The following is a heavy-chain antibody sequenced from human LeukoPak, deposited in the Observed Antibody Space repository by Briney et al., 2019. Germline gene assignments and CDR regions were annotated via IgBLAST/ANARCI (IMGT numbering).Heavy chain of an antibody. J-gene: IGHJ4*02. CDR1: GNSFTSYD. CDR2: MNPNSGNT. D-gene: IGHD1-1*01. CDR3: ATSLPDNNTLNN. Sequence: ASVTVSCKASGNSFTSYDFNWVRQAAGQGLEWMGWMNPNSGNTGYAQNFQGRLTLTRNTSVSTAFMELSSLTPEDAAVYYCATSLPDNNTLNNWGQGTLITVSS. V-gene: IGHV1-8*01.